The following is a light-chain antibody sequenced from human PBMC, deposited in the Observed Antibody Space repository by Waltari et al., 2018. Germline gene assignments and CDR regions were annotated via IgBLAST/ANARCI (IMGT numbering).Light chain of an antibody. V-gene: IGKV1-39*01. CDR2: AAS. CDR1: QSISSY. Sequence: DIQMTQSPSSLSASVGDRVTITCRASQSISSYLNCYQQKPGKAPKLLIYAASSFQSGVPSRLSGGGSGTDFTLTTSSLQPENFATYYCQQSYRTPLTSGPGPKWISN. J-gene: IGKJ3*01. CDR3: QQSYRTPLT.